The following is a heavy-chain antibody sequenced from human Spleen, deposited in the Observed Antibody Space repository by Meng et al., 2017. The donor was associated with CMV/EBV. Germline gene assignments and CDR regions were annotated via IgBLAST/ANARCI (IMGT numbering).Heavy chain of an antibody. CDR2: IKSKLNGETT. V-gene: IGHV3-15*01. D-gene: IGHD3-10*01. J-gene: IGHJ6*02. CDR1: GFTFSNAW. CDR3: ARGWDGMDV. Sequence: GGSLRLSCAASGFTFSNAWMTWVRQAPGKGLEWLARIKSKLNGETTDYAAPVKGRFTISRDDSRNTLYLQMNSLKTEDTAVYYCARGWDGMDVWGQGTTVTVSS.